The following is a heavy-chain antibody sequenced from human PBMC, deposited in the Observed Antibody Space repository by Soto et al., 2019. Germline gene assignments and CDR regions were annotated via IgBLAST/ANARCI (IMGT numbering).Heavy chain of an antibody. CDR3: ARPSGTGVGTTSY. D-gene: IGHD1-26*01. V-gene: IGHV1-18*01. Sequence: QVQLVQSGPEVKKPGASAKVSCKASGYTFSNYGISWMRQVPGQGLEWMGWISAYNGETKYAQKFQGRVSMTTDTSTNTAYMELGSLRSDDTAVYYCARPSGTGVGTTSYWGQGTLVTVSS. J-gene: IGHJ4*02. CDR1: GYTFSNYG. CDR2: ISAYNGET.